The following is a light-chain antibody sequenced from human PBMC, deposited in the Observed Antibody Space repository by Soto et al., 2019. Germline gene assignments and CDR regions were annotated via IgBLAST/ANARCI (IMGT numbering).Light chain of an antibody. J-gene: IGKJ2*01. V-gene: IGKV3-15*01. CDR3: QHYNNWPHT. CDR2: GAS. Sequence: ERVMTQSPATLSVSPGERATLSCRASESVSSHLAWYQQKPGLAPRLLIYGASTRATGVPARFIGSGSGAEFTLTISSLQSEDFAIYYCQHYNNWPHTFGQGTKVDIK. CDR1: ESVSSH.